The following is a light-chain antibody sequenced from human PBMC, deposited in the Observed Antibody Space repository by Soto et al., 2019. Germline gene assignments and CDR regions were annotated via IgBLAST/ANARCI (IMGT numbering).Light chain of an antibody. CDR2: DAA. J-gene: IGKJ1*01. V-gene: IGKV3-11*01. Sequence: DIVLTQSPATLSLSPGDRATLSCRASRSVGTSLAWYKQQPGQAPRLLIHDAAYRASGIPERFSGSGSGTAFSLSISSLEPDDFAVYYCQHRSSWPRSFGRGTKVEV. CDR1: RSVGTS. CDR3: QHRSSWPRS.